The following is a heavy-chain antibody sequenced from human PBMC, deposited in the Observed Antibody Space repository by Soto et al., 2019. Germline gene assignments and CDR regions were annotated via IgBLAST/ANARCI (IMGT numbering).Heavy chain of an antibody. V-gene: IGHV3-64*02. CDR3: ARARCSSGQCYYFDY. CDR1: GFTFSSYN. CDR2: ISRSGDRT. J-gene: IGHJ4*02. Sequence: EVQLVESGEGLVQPGGSLRLSCAASGFTFSSYNIHWIRQAPGKGLEFVSAISRSGDRTYYAESVKGRFTITRYNSKNTVWLQMGSLRAEDMAVYYCARARCSSGQCYYFDYWGRGALVSVSS. D-gene: IGHD2-15*01.